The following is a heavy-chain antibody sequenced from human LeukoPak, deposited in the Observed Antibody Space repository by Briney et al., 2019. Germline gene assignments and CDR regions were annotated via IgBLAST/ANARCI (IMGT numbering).Heavy chain of an antibody. CDR3: ARHYGP. D-gene: IGHD3-16*01. V-gene: IGHV4-30-4*01. CDR1: GASIRSGDYY. Sequence: NPSQTLSLTCTVSGASIRSGDYYWSWIRQPPGKGLEWIGYIYDSGSTYYNPSLKSRITISVDTSENRFSLKLSSVTTTDTAVYYCARHYGPWGQGTLVTVSS. J-gene: IGHJ5*02. CDR2: IYDSGST.